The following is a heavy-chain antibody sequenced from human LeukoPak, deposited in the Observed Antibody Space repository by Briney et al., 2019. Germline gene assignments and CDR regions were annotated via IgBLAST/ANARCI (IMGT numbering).Heavy chain of an antibody. CDR2: IIPIFGTA. J-gene: IGHJ6*02. CDR3: ARVRLGYCSSTSCSVRYYYGMDV. Sequence: ASVKVSCKASGGTFSSYAISWVRQTPGQGLEWMGGIIPIFGTANYAQKFQGRVTITADESTSTAYMELSSLRSEDTAVYYCARVRLGYCSSTSCSVRYYYGMDVWGQGTTVTVSS. CDR1: GGTFSSYA. V-gene: IGHV1-69*13. D-gene: IGHD2-2*01.